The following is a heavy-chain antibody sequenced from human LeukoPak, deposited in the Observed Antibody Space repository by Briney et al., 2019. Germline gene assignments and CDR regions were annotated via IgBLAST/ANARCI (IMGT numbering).Heavy chain of an antibody. CDR3: ARDRSGMVRGVDYYYGMDV. D-gene: IGHD3-10*01. J-gene: IGHJ6*02. V-gene: IGHV4-59*12. Sequence: SETLSLTCTVSGGSISSYYWSWIRQPPGKGREWIGYIHYSGSTKYNPSLKSRVTISVDTSKNQFSLKLSSVTAADTAVYYCARDRSGMVRGVDYYYGMDVGGQGTTVTVSS. CDR1: GGSISSYY. CDR2: IHYSGST.